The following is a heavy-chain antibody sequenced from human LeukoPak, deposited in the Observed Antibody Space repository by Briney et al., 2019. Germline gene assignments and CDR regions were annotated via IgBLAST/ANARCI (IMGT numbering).Heavy chain of an antibody. Sequence: GGSLRLSCAASGFTFSSYAMHWVRQAPGKGLEWVAVISYDGSNKYYADSVKGRFTISRDNSKNTLYLQMNSLRAEDTAVYYCARDGDDFWSGPSYWGQGTLVTVSS. J-gene: IGHJ4*02. CDR3: ARDGDDFWSGPSY. CDR1: GFTFSSYA. V-gene: IGHV3-30-3*01. CDR2: ISYDGSNK. D-gene: IGHD3-3*01.